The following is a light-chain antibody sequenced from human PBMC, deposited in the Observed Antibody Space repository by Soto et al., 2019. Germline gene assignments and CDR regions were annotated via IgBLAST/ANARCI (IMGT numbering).Light chain of an antibody. CDR1: SPDIGSNI. CDR3: AAWDDSVNGQV. V-gene: IGLV1-44*01. CDR2: SNN. Sequence: QLVLTQPPSASGTPGQRVTISCSGSSPDIGSNIVIWYQQLQVTDPQLLIYSNNQRPSGVPDRFSGSKSGTAASLAISGLQSEDGADYYCAAWDDSVNGQVFGTGTQVTV. J-gene: IGLJ1*01.